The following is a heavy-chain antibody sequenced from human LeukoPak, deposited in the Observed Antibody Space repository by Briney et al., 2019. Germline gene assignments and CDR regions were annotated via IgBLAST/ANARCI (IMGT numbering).Heavy chain of an antibody. CDR1: GYTFTSYG. D-gene: IGHD3-3*01. J-gene: IGHJ4*02. CDR3: ARDLSYYDFWSGYSYYFDY. Sequence: ASVKVSCKASGYTFTSYGISWVRQAPGQGLEWMGRISAYNGNTNYAQKLQGRVTMTTDTSTSTAYMELRSRRSDDTAVYYCARDLSYYDFWSGYSYYFDYWGQGTLVTVSS. CDR2: ISAYNGNT. V-gene: IGHV1-18*01.